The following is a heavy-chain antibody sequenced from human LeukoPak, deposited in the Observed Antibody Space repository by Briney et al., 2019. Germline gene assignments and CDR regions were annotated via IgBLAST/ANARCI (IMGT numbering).Heavy chain of an antibody. CDR2: IYYSGST. CDR3: ARATAFFDI. V-gene: IGHV4-39*07. Sequence: SETLSLTCTVPGGSISSSSYYWGWIRQPPGKGLEWIGSIYYSGSTYYNPSLKSRVTISVDTSKNQFSLKLSSVTAADTAVYYCARATAFFDIWGQGTMVTVSS. CDR1: GGSISSSSYY. J-gene: IGHJ3*02.